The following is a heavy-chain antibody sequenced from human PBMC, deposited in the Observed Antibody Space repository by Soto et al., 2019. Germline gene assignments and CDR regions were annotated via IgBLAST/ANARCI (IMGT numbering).Heavy chain of an antibody. CDR2: IIPIFGTA. CDR3: ARDEDSGSYYGYYYGMDV. D-gene: IGHD1-26*01. J-gene: IGHJ6*02. V-gene: IGHV1-69*13. Sequence: SVKVSCKASGGTFSSYAISWVRQAPGQGLEWMGGIIPIFGTANYAQKFQGRVTITADESTSTAYMELSSLRSEDTAVYYCARDEDSGSYYGYYYGMDVWGQGTTVTVSS. CDR1: GGTFSSYA.